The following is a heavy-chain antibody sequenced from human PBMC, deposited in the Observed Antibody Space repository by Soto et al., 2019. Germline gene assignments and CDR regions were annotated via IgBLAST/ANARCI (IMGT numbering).Heavy chain of an antibody. J-gene: IGHJ4*02. Sequence: EVQLLESGGGLVQPGGSLSLSFSVAGFIFSDYAMSWGRQAPGKGLEWVSSINYNGVVTYYADSVKGRFTISRDNSKHTLFLLMNGLRADDAAVYYCAASESYHKAAYWGQGALVTVSS. CDR2: INYNGVVT. D-gene: IGHD3-10*01. CDR1: GFIFSDYA. CDR3: AASESYHKAAY. V-gene: IGHV3-23*01.